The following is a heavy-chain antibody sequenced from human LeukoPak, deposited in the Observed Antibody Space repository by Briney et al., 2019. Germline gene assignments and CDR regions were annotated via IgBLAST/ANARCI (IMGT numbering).Heavy chain of an antibody. Sequence: SETLSLTCTVSGGSISSYYWSWIRQPPGKGLEWIGRIYASGSTNYNPSLKSRVTMSVDTSKNQFSLKLNFVTAADTAVYYCARDVGYYDSSAFDSWGQGTLVTVSS. CDR2: IYASGST. J-gene: IGHJ4*02. D-gene: IGHD3-22*01. CDR1: GGSISSYY. V-gene: IGHV4-4*07. CDR3: ARDVGYYDSSAFDS.